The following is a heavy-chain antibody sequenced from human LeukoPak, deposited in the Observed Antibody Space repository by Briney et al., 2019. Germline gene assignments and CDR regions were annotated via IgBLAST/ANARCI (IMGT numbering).Heavy chain of an antibody. V-gene: IGHV3-23*01. Sequence: PGGTLRLSCATSGFSFSSYGMSWVRQAPGKGLEWVSSISGLSGRTYYADPVKGRVTISRDNSKHALSLQMNSLRAEDTAVYYCAKDFGDFFPPLFDSWGHGTLVTVSS. D-gene: IGHD4-17*01. CDR3: AKDFGDFFPPLFDS. CDR1: GFSFSSYG. CDR2: ISGLSGRT. J-gene: IGHJ4*01.